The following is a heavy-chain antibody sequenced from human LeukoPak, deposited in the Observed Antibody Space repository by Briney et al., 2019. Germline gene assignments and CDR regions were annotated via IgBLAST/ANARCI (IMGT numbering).Heavy chain of an antibody. CDR1: GGSISSYY. Sequence: SETLSLTCTVSGGSISSYYWGGIRQPPGKGREWIGRIYYIGSTYYNPSPKSRVSISVETSQNQFSLKRRTVYPPDTRVYYCASIYLTGYAPISGYFDYWGQGTLVTVSS. V-gene: IGHV4-39*07. CDR2: IYYIGST. CDR3: ASIYLTGYAPISGYFDY. D-gene: IGHD3-9*01. J-gene: IGHJ4*02.